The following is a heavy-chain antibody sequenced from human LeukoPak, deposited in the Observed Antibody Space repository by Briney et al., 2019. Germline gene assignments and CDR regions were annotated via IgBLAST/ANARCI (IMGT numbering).Heavy chain of an antibody. V-gene: IGHV4-39*01. Sequence: SETLSLTCTVSGGSISSYYWGWIRQPPGKGLEWIGSIYHSGSTYCSPSLKSRVTISVDTSKNQFSLKLSSVTAADTAVYYCARNRELIDYWGQGTLVTVSS. D-gene: IGHD3-10*01. CDR2: IYHSGST. J-gene: IGHJ4*02. CDR3: ARNRELIDY. CDR1: GGSISSYY.